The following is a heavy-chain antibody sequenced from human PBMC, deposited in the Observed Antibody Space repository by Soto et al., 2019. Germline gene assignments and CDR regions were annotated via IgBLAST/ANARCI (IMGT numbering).Heavy chain of an antibody. CDR1: GFTFTSSA. D-gene: IGHD2-21*01. CDR3: AADRGGDLPFDY. Sequence: QMQLVQSGPEVKKPGTSVKVSCKASGFTFTSSAVQWVRQARGQRLEWIGWIVVGSGNTNYAQKFQERVTITRDMSTSTAYTELSSLRSEDTAVYYCAADRGGDLPFDYWGQGTLVTVSS. V-gene: IGHV1-58*01. CDR2: IVVGSGNT. J-gene: IGHJ4*02.